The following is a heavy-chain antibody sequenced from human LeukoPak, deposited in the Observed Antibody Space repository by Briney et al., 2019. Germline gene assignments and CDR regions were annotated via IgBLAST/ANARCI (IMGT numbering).Heavy chain of an antibody. J-gene: IGHJ5*02. D-gene: IGHD1-26*01. Sequence: MAGGSLRLSCAASGFTFSDYYMSWIRQAPGKGLEWVSYISSSGSTIYYADSVKGRFTISRDNAKNSLYLQMNSLRAEDTAVYYCARGLVGATKPFDPWGQGTLVTVSS. V-gene: IGHV3-11*01. CDR2: ISSSGSTI. CDR1: GFTFSDYY. CDR3: ARGLVGATKPFDP.